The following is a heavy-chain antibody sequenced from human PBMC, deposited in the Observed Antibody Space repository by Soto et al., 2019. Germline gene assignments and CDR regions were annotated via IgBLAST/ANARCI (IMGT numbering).Heavy chain of an antibody. J-gene: IGHJ4*02. Sequence: SVKVSCKASGGTLNTYTINWVRQAPGRRLERVGQIVPMYDSVNYAENFQGRVTITADKSTKTSFMELTSLKSEDTALSFCATWRHCSWSCCFDYWGQGTLVTVSS. V-gene: IGHV1-69*06. CDR3: ATWRHCSWSCCFDY. D-gene: IGHD3-3*01. CDR2: IVPMYDSV. CDR1: GGTLNTYT.